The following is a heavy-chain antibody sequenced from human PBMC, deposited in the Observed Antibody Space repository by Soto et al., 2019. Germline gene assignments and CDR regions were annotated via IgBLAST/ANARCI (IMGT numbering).Heavy chain of an antibody. CDR1: GFTFSSYG. V-gene: IGHV3-30*18. Sequence: GGSLRLSCAASGFTFSSYGMHWVRQAPGKGLEWVAVISYDGSNKYYADTVKGRFTISRDNSKNTLYLQMNRLRAEDTAVYYCAKVPLEMAKIHYGMDVWGQGTTVTVSS. CDR3: AKVPLEMAKIHYGMDV. D-gene: IGHD5-12*01. CDR2: ISYDGSNK. J-gene: IGHJ6*02.